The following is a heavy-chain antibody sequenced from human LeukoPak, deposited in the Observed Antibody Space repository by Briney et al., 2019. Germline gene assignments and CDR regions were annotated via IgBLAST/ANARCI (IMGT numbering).Heavy chain of an antibody. V-gene: IGHV3-9*01. J-gene: IGHJ6*03. Sequence: GGSLRLSCAASGFTFDDYAMHWVRQAPGKGLEWVSGISWNSGSIGYADSVKGRFTISRDNAKNSLYLQMNSLRAEDTALYYCAKDTRSRGGYYYYYMVVWGKGITVTVSS. CDR3: AKDTRSRGGYYYYYMVV. CDR1: GFTFDDYA. CDR2: ISWNSGSI. D-gene: IGHD3-10*01.